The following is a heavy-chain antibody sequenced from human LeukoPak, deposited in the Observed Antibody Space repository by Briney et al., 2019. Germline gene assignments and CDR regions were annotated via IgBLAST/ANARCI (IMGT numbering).Heavy chain of an antibody. CDR1: GFTFCRHS. V-gene: IGHV3-7*01. D-gene: IGHD1-20*01. CDR2: INQGGSGK. Sequence: WGSLRLSSATSGFTFCRHSMSWVRQGPGMGLEWVANINQGGSGKYYVVSVKGRFTIARYNAKAYLDLRMIRLKSTATYNYSCVEGITGWGQGTLVTVSS. J-gene: IGHJ1*01. CDR3: VEGITG.